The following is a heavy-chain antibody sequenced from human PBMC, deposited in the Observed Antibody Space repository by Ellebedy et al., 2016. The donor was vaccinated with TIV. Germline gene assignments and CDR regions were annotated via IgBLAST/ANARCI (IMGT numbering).Heavy chain of an antibody. CDR3: TRAPSGSSSFDS. J-gene: IGHJ4*02. Sequence: GESLKISXAASGFIFSDYYMDWVRQAPGKGLEWVGRVRTKSNGYTTPFAASVKGRFAILRDDLKNSVYLQMDSLKTEDTAVYYCTRAPSGSSSFDSWGQGTLVAVSS. V-gene: IGHV3-72*01. CDR1: GFIFSDYY. CDR2: VRTKSNGYTT. D-gene: IGHD1-26*01.